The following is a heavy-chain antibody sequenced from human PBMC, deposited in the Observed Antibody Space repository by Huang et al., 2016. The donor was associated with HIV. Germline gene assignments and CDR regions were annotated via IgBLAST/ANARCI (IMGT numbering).Heavy chain of an antibody. V-gene: IGHV7-4-1*02. CDR3: ARDYYDSRGYDIHAVVDY. J-gene: IGHJ4*02. Sequence: QVQLVQSGSELRKPGASVKVSCQASGYTFTRYAMNWVRQAPGKGLEWMGGFNPNTVNPTLFQAFTGRFVLSLDTSVSTAYLQISSLEAEDTAVYYCARDYYDSRGYDIHAVVDYWGQGTLVTVSS. D-gene: IGHD3-22*01. CDR1: GYTFTRYA. CDR2: FNPNTVNP.